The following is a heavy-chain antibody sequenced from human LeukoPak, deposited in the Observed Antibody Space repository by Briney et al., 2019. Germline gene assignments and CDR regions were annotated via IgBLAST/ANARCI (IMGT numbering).Heavy chain of an antibody. V-gene: IGHV1-46*01. Sequence: ASVEVSCKASGYTFTSYYMHWVRQAPGQGLEWMGIINPSGGSTSYAQKFQGRVTMTRDTPTSTVYMELSSLRSDDTAVYYCASSGSGSYESWFDPWGQGTLVTVSS. D-gene: IGHD1-26*01. CDR2: INPSGGST. CDR3: ASSGSGSYESWFDP. J-gene: IGHJ5*02. CDR1: GYTFTSYY.